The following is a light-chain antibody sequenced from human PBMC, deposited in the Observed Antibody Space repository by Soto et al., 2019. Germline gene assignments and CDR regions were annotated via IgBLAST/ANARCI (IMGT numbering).Light chain of an antibody. V-gene: IGKV1-39*01. CDR2: ATS. CDR1: QSISIY. CDR3: QQSYSTVLT. J-gene: IGKJ4*01. Sequence: DIPMTQSPSSLSASVGDRVTITCRASQSISIYLNWYQQKPGKAPKLLIYATSSLQSGVPSRFSGSGSGTDFTLTISSLQPEDFATYYCQQSYSTVLTFGGGTKVEIK.